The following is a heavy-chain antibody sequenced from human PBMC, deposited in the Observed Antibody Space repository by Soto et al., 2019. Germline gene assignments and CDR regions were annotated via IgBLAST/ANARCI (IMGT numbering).Heavy chain of an antibody. D-gene: IGHD6-19*01. J-gene: IGHJ5*02. CDR1: GFTFSSYG. CDR3: AKDSGGWYINWFDH. V-gene: IGHV3-30*18. Sequence: GGSLRLSCAASGFTFSSYGMHWVRQAPGKGLEWVAVISYDGSNKYYADSVKGRFTISRDNSKNTLYLQMNSLRAEDTAVYYCAKDSGGWYINWFDHWGQGTLVTVSS. CDR2: ISYDGSNK.